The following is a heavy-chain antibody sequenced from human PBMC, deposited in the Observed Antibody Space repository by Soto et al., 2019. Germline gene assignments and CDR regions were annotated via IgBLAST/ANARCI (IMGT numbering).Heavy chain of an antibody. CDR1: GFIFSSYW. Sequence: GGSLRLSCAASGFIFSSYWMYWVRQGPGKRLVWVSRINSDGRTTTYADSVKGRFTISRDNAKNTLYLQMNSLRVEDTAVYYCARETGTSYGNVYFDYWGQGSLVTVS. CDR2: INSDGRTT. J-gene: IGHJ4*02. CDR3: ARETGTSYGNVYFDY. D-gene: IGHD7-27*01. V-gene: IGHV3-74*01.